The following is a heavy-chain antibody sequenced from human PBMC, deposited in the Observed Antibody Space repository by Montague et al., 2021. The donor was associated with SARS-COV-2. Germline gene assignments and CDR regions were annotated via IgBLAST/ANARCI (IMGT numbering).Heavy chain of an antibody. CDR3: ARDEYNRYWYKY. J-gene: IGHJ4*02. CDR2: VDSAGNT. D-gene: IGHD2-8*02. CDR1: AGSLSSRSNY. Sequence: SETLSLTCTVSAGSLSSRSNYWGWIRQPPGMGLQWIGSVDSAGNTYYSPSLKSRVTISLDTSKNQFSLKLSSVTAADTAVYYCARDEYNRYWYKYWGQGALVTVPS. V-gene: IGHV4-39*07.